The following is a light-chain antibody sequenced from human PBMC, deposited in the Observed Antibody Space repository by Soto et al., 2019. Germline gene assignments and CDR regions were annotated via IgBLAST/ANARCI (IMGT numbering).Light chain of an antibody. CDR2: LGS. J-gene: IGKJ5*01. V-gene: IGKV2-28*01. Sequence: DIVMTQTPLSLPVTPGEPASISCRSSQSLLHSNGYNYLDWYLQKPGQSPQLLIYLGSNRASGVTDRFSGSGSGPDFTLKINRVEAEDVGVYYCMQALQTSITFGQGTRLEIK. CDR1: QSLLHSNGYNY. CDR3: MQALQTSIT.